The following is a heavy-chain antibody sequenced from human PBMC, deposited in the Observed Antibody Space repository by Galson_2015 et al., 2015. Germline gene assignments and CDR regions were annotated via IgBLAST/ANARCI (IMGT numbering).Heavy chain of an antibody. CDR1: GFPFSQAW. CDR2: IKSKADGGTT. CDR3: STDPVFYDSSSGKYYYYGMDV. V-gene: IGHV3-15*01. J-gene: IGHJ6*02. Sequence: SLRLSCAASGFPFSQAWMIWVRQAPGKGLEWVGRIKSKADGGTTEYAAPVKDRFIISRDDSKTTLYLQMNGLKTEDTAVYYCSTDPVFYDSSSGKYYYYGMDVWGQGATVTVSS. D-gene: IGHD3-3*01.